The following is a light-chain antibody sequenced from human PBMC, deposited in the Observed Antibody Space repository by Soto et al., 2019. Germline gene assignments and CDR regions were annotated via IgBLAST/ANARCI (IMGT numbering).Light chain of an antibody. CDR3: QHYNSYSEA. Sequence: IPISQSPSSLTATVGDTVTNTCRASQAVSTWLAWYQQKPGGAPKLLIYKASTLKSGVPSRFSGSGSGTEFTLTISSLQPDDFATYYCQHYNSYSEAFAQRAKVDI. CDR2: KAS. V-gene: IGKV1-5*03. J-gene: IGKJ1*01. CDR1: QAVSTW.